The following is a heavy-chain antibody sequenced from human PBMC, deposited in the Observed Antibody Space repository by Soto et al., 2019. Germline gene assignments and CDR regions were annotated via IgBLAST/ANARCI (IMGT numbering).Heavy chain of an antibody. D-gene: IGHD6-13*01. CDR1: GGTFSSYA. CDR2: IIPIFGTA. V-gene: IGHV1-69*06. J-gene: IGHJ4*02. CDR3: ARERGEQQLVRWYFDY. Sequence: QVQLVQSGAEVKKPGSSVKVSCKASGGTFSSYAISWVRQAPGQGLEWMGGIIPIFGTANYAQKFQGRVTVTADKSTSTAYMELSSLRSEDTAVYYCARERGEQQLVRWYFDYWGQGTLVTVSS.